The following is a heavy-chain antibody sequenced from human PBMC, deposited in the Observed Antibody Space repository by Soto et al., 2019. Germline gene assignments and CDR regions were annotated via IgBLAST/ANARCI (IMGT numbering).Heavy chain of an antibody. V-gene: IGHV1-69*12. D-gene: IGHD3-10*01. J-gene: IGHJ5*01. Sequence: QVQLEQSGAEVKKPGSSVRVSCKASGDTFRYDAVSWVRQAPGQGLEWMGGIVTIFAATKYAQKFQDSITITADESTITAYMALSSVRSEDTAVYYCATMGDDPGVRDHEYNWFKSWGQGTLVTVSS. CDR1: GDTFRYDA. CDR2: IVTIFAAT. CDR3: ATMGDDPGVRDHEYNWFKS.